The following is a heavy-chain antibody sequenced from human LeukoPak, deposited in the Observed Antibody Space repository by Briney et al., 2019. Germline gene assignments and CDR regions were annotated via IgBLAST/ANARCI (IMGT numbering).Heavy chain of an antibody. J-gene: IGHJ6*03. V-gene: IGHV3-66*01. CDR3: ARVAAEVVGVPGAIGFGWLRRDYYYMDV. Sequence: GGSLRLSCAASEFIVSSNYMSWIRQAPGKGLEWVSVIYSGGSTYYADSVKGRFTISRDKSKNTLYLQMNSLRAEDTAVYYCARVAAEVVGVPGAIGFGWLRRDYYYMDVWGKGTTVTVSS. D-gene: IGHD2-2*02. CDR2: IYSGGST. CDR1: EFIVSSNY.